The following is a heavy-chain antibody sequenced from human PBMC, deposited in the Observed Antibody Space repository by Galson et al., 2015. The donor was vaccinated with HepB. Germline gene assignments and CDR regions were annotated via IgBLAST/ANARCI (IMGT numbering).Heavy chain of an antibody. CDR2: ISGYSGNT. J-gene: IGHJ4*02. D-gene: IGHD6-13*01. CDR3: ARVAAAAGFLDY. V-gene: IGHV1-18*01. CDR1: GYTFTNHG. Sequence: SVKVSCKASGYTFTNHGIGWVRQAPGQGLEWMGWISGYSGNTNHAQKLQVRVTMTTDTSTSTAYMELRRLRSDDTAVYYCARVAAAAGFLDYWGQGTLVTVSS.